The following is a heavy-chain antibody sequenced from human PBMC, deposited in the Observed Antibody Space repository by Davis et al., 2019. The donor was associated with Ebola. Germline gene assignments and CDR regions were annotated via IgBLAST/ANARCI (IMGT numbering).Heavy chain of an antibody. CDR3: ARGPNYVWGSYRYTA. V-gene: IGHV4-34*01. D-gene: IGHD3-16*02. Sequence: MPSETLSLTCAVYGGSFSGYYWSWIRQPPGKGLEWIGKINHSGSTNYNPSLKSRVTISVDTSKNQFSLKLSSVTAADTAVYYCARGPNYVWGSYRYTAWGQGTLVTVSS. J-gene: IGHJ4*02. CDR1: GGSFSGYY. CDR2: INHSGST.